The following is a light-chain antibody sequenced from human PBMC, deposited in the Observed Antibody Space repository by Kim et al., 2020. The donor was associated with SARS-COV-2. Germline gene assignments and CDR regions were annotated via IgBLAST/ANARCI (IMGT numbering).Light chain of an antibody. V-gene: IGLV3-10*01. CDR3: YSTDSSGGLV. CDR2: EDS. Sequence: SYELTQPPSVSVSPGQTARITCSGDALPKNFAYWYQQKSGQAPVLVIYEDSQPPSGIPERFSGSSSGTMATLTISGAQVEDEADYSCYSTDSSGGLVFGGGTKLTVL. CDR1: ALPKNF. J-gene: IGLJ2*01.